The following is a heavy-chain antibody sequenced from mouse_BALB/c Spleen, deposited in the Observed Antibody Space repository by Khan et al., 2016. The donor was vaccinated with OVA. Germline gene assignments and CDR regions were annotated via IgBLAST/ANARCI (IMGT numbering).Heavy chain of an antibody. V-gene: IGHV1-31*01. CDR3: TRDGYFAWFTY. CDR2: IDPFSGGS. J-gene: IGHJ3*01. Sequence: VQLQQSGPELMKPGASVKISCKASGYSFTSYYIHWVMQRHGESLEWIGYIDPFSGGSTYNQKFKVKATLTVDKSSSTAYIQLSNLTSEYSAVYYCTRDGYFAWFTYWGQGTLVTVS. D-gene: IGHD2-3*01. CDR1: GYSFTSYY.